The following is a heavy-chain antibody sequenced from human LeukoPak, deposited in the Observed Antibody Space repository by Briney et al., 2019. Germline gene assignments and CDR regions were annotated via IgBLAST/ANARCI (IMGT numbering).Heavy chain of an antibody. CDR3: AKDVGGATPYDY. CDR1: GFTFSSYA. J-gene: IGHJ4*02. V-gene: IGHV3-23*01. Sequence: SGGSLRLSCAASGFTFSSYAMSWVRQAPGKGXXXVSAISGSGGSTYYADSVKGRFTISRDNSKNTLYLQMNSLRAEDTAVYCCAKDVGGATPYDYWGQGTLVTVSS. CDR2: ISGSGGST. D-gene: IGHD1-26*01.